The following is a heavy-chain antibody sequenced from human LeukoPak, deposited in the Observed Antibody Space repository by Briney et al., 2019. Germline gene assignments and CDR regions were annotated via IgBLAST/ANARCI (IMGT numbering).Heavy chain of an antibody. CDR3: ARPGNYYDSSGYDY. Sequence: GGSLRLSCAASGFTVSSNYMSWVRQAPGKGLEWVSVIYSGGSTYYADSVKGRFTISRDNSKNTLYLQMNSLRAEDTAVYYCARPGNYYDSSGYDYWCQGTLVTVSS. CDR1: GFTVSSNY. CDR2: IYSGGST. D-gene: IGHD3-22*01. J-gene: IGHJ4*02. V-gene: IGHV3-66*04.